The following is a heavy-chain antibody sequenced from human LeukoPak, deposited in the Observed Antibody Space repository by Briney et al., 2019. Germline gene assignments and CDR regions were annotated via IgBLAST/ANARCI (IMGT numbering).Heavy chain of an antibody. V-gene: IGHV1-3*01. CDR1: GYTFTSYA. CDR3: ARDCSGGSCYRGRNAFDI. Sequence: GASVKVSCKASGYTFTSYAMRWVRQAPGQRLEWMGWINAGNGNTKYSQKFQGRVTITRDTSASTAYMELSSLRSEDTAVYYCARDCSGGSCYRGRNAFDIWGQGTMVTVSS. J-gene: IGHJ3*02. D-gene: IGHD2-15*01. CDR2: INAGNGNT.